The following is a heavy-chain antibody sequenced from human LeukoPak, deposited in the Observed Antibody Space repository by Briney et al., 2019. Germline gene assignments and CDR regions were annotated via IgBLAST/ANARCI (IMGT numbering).Heavy chain of an antibody. V-gene: IGHV4-59*01. CDR3: ARFSMVRGEGGNWFDP. CDR2: IYYSGST. Sequence: SETLSLTCTVSGGSISSYYWSWIRQPPGRGLEWGGYIYYSGSTNYNPSLKSRVTISVDTSKNQFSLKLSSVTAADTAVYYCARFSMVRGEGGNWFDPWGQGTLVTVSS. CDR1: GGSISSYY. D-gene: IGHD3-10*01. J-gene: IGHJ5*02.